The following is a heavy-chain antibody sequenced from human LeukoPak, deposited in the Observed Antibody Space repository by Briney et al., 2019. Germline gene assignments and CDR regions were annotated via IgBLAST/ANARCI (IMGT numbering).Heavy chain of an antibody. CDR3: AKDLSSGWYMNYFDS. J-gene: IGHJ4*02. CDR1: GFTFNNYA. Sequence: GGSLRLSCVTSGFTFNNYAMGWVRQAPGKGLEWVSALTNSGGSTYYADSVRGRFTISRDNSKNTLYLQMNSLRAEDTAVYYCAKDLSSGWYMNYFDSWGQGTLVTVSS. V-gene: IGHV3-23*01. CDR2: LTNSGGST. D-gene: IGHD6-19*01.